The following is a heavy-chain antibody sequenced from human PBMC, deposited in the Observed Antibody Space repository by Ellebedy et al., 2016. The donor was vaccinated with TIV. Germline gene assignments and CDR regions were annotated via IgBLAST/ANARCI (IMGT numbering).Heavy chain of an antibody. Sequence: GESLKISXAASGFTFNNYVMSWVRQAPGKGLEWVSAISGSGGSTYYADSVKGRFTISRDNSKNTLYPQMNSLRAEDTAVYYCAKSGTYYYGSGSRGGAFDIWGQGTMVTVSS. CDR3: AKSGTYYYGSGSRGGAFDI. CDR1: GFTFNNYV. V-gene: IGHV3-23*01. CDR2: ISGSGGST. J-gene: IGHJ3*02. D-gene: IGHD3-10*01.